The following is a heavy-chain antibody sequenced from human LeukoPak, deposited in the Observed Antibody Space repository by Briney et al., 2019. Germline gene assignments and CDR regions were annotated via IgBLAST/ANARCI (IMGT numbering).Heavy chain of an antibody. CDR3: ARKMKTGDRVGTFDI. J-gene: IGHJ3*02. Sequence: PGRSLRLSCAASGFTFSSYGMHCVRQAPGKGLEWVAVISYDGSNKYYADSVKGRFTISRDNSKNTLYLQMNSLTAEDTAVYYCARKMKTGDRVGTFDIWGQGTMVTVSS. V-gene: IGHV3-30*03. CDR2: ISYDGSNK. D-gene: IGHD1-1*01. CDR1: GFTFSSYG.